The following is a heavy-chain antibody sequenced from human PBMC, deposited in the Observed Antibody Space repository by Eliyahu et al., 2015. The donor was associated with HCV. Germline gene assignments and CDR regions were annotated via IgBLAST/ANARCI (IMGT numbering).Heavy chain of an antibody. CDR1: GFXFGSYA. D-gene: IGHD3-10*01. Sequence: QVQLVESGGGVVQPGRSLRLSCAASGFXFGSYAXHWVRQAPGKGLEGVAVISYDGSNKYYADSVKGRFTISRDNSKNTLYLQMNSLRAEDTAVYYCARLSYYGSGIAPEYWGQGTLVTVSS. J-gene: IGHJ4*02. CDR2: ISYDGSNK. CDR3: ARLSYYGSGIAPEY. V-gene: IGHV3-30-3*01.